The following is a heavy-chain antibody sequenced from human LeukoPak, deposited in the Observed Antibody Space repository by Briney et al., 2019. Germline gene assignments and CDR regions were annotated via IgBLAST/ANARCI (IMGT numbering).Heavy chain of an antibody. D-gene: IGHD5-24*01. CDR3: VREARERGGFDY. CDR1: GFTFSSYG. V-gene: IGHV3-7*01. CDR2: IKQDGSET. J-gene: IGHJ4*02. Sequence: PGGSLRLSCAASGFTFSSYGTHWVRQAPGKGLEWVANIKQDGSETYYVDSVKGRFTISRDNAKNSLYLQMNSLRVEDTAVYYCVREARERGGFDYWGQGALVTVSS.